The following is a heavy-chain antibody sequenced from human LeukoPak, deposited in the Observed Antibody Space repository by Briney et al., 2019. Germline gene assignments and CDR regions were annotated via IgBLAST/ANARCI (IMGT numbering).Heavy chain of an antibody. CDR1: GFSFETYA. V-gene: IGHV3-33*01. D-gene: IGHD3-10*01. CDR3: AREIFGSGSSPDF. Sequence: GRSLRLSCAASGFSFETYAMHWVRQAPGQGLVWVALIWHDGSHKFYSNSVRGQFTISRDNSKNTVYLQMNNLRPDDTAVYYCAREIFGSGSSPDFWGQGTLVTVSS. CDR2: IWHDGSHK. J-gene: IGHJ4*02.